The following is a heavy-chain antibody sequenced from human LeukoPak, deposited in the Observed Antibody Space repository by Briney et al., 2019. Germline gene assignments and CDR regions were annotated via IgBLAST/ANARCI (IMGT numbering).Heavy chain of an antibody. J-gene: IGHJ4*02. CDR3: ARDYDFWSGYSAYFDY. Sequence: PSETLSLTCTVSGGSISSSSYYWGWIRQPPGKGLEWIVSIYYSGTTYYNPSLKGRVTISVDTSKNQFSLKLSSVTAADTAVYYCARDYDFWSGYSAYFDYWGQGTLVTVSS. CDR1: GGSISSSSYY. CDR2: IYYSGTT. D-gene: IGHD3-3*01. V-gene: IGHV4-39*01.